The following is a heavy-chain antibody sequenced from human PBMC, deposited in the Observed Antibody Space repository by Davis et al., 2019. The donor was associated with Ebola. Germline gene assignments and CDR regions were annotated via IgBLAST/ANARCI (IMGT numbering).Heavy chain of an antibody. Sequence: AASVKVSCKASGYTFTSYGISWVRQAPGQGLEWMGWISAYNGDTNYAQKLQDRVTMTTDTSTSTAYMELRSLRSDDTAVYYCARIPSKLSRGTMVRGASGYWGQGTLVTVSS. CDR3: ARIPSKLSRGTMVRGASGY. V-gene: IGHV1-18*04. D-gene: IGHD3-10*01. CDR1: GYTFTSYG. J-gene: IGHJ4*02. CDR2: ISAYNGDT.